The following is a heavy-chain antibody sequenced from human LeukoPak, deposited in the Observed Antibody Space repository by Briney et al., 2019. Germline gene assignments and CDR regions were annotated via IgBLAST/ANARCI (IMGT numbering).Heavy chain of an antibody. J-gene: IGHJ4*02. V-gene: IGHV3-23*01. D-gene: IGHD6-13*01. Sequence: LPGGSLRLSCAASGFTFSSYGMHWVRQAPGKGLEWVSAISGSGGSTYYADSVKGRFTISRDNSKNTLYLQMNSLRAEDTAVYYCAKVVSSWYDYWGQGTLVTVSS. CDR1: GFTFSSYG. CDR3: AKVVSSWYDY. CDR2: ISGSGGST.